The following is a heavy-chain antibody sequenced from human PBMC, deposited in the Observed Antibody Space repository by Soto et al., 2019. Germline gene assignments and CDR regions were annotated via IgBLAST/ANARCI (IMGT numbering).Heavy chain of an antibody. Sequence: PVGSLRLSFAASGFTFSHYYMNWIRQAPGKGLEWVSDISNSGTCLYYADSVKVLFTISRDNAKNSLYLQMNSLRAEDTAVYYCARDQRTEYYYYYYGMDVWGQGTTVTVSS. V-gene: IGHV3-11*01. CDR2: ISNSGTCL. CDR1: GFTFSHYY. CDR3: ARDQRTEYYYYYYGMDV. J-gene: IGHJ6*02.